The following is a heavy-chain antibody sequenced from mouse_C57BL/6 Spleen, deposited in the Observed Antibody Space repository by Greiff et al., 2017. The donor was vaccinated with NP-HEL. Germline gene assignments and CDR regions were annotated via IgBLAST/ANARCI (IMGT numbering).Heavy chain of an antibody. Sequence: VQLQQSGAELVKPGASVKISCKASGYAFSSYWMNWVKQRPGKGLEWIGQIYPGDGDTNYNGKFKGKATLTADKSSSTAYMQLSSLTSEDSAVYFCARLGLYYYGSSFDYWGQGTTLTVSS. CDR2: IYPGDGDT. CDR3: ARLGLYYYGSSFDY. D-gene: IGHD1-1*01. CDR1: GYAFSSYW. J-gene: IGHJ2*01. V-gene: IGHV1-80*01.